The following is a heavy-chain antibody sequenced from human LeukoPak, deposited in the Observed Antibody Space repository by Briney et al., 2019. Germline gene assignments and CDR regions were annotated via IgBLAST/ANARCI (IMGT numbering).Heavy chain of an antibody. CDR2: INTISTSI. CDR1: GSNFSRHN. J-gene: IGHJ4*02. Sequence: AGGSLRLSCVASGSNFSRHNTDCVRQAPGKGPEWVSSINTISTSIYYGDSVKGRFTISRDNAKNSLYLQMNSLRAADEAVYYCSWESYIPEDWGQGTLVTVSS. V-gene: IGHV3-21*01. D-gene: IGHD1-26*01. CDR3: SWESYIPED.